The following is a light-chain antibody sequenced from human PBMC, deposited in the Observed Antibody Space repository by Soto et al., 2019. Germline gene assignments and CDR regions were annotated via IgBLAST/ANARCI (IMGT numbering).Light chain of an antibody. CDR1: QSVSSY. J-gene: IGKJ4*01. CDR2: DAS. V-gene: IGKV3-11*01. Sequence: EIVLTQSPATLSLSPGERATLSCRASQSVSSYLAWYQQKPGQAPRLLIYDASNRATGIPARFSGSGSGTDFTLTISSLELEDFAVYYCQPRSNWPPKVTFGGGTKVEIK. CDR3: QPRSNWPPKVT.